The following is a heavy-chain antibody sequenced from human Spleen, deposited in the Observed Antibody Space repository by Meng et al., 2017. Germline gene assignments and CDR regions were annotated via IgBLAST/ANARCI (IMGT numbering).Heavy chain of an antibody. J-gene: IGHJ5*02. Sequence: EVQVLETGGGLFQPGESLRLSCAASGFIVSSDYMYWLRQAPGKGLEWVSVVYSGGGTYYADSVKGRFTISRDKSKNTVYLHMNSLRAEDTAIYYCARHDWFDPWGQGTLVTVSS. CDR2: VYSGGGT. V-gene: IGHV3-53*02. CDR1: GFIVSSDY. CDR3: ARHDWFDP.